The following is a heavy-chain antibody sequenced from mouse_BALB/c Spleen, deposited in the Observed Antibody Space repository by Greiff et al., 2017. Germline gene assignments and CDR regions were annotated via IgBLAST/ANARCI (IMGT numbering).Heavy chain of an antibody. CDR3: AVSFTTARGGFAY. V-gene: IGHV14-1*02. CDR2: IDPENGNT. Sequence: EVKLMESGAELVRPGALVKLSCKASGFNIKDYYMHWVKQRPEQGLEWIGWIDPENGNTIYDPKFQGKASITADTSSNTAYLQLSSLTSEDTAVYYCAVSFTTARGGFAYWGQGTLVTVSA. CDR1: GFNIKDYY. J-gene: IGHJ3*01. D-gene: IGHD1-2*01.